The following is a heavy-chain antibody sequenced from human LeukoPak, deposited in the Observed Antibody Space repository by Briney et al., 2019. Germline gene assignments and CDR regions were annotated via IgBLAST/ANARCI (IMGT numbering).Heavy chain of an antibody. CDR1: GFTFSSYG. V-gene: IGHV3-30*02. D-gene: IGHD3-10*01. Sequence: PGGSLRLSCAASGFTFSSYGMHWVRQAPGKGLEWVAFIRYDGSNKYYADSVKGRFTISRDNSKNTLYLQMNSLRAEDTAVYYCAKDARRTMVRGVMNWYFDLWGRGTLVTVSS. CDR3: AKDARRTMVRGVMNWYFDL. CDR2: IRYDGSNK. J-gene: IGHJ2*01.